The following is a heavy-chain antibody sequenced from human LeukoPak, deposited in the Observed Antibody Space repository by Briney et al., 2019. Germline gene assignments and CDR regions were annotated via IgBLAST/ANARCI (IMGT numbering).Heavy chain of an antibody. Sequence: GESLRLSCAASAFTFSSYAMHWVRQAPGKGLEWVAVISYDGSNKYCADSVKGRFTISRDNSKNTLYLQMNSLRAEDTAVYYCARSESRWFGESLDYWGQGTLVTVSS. J-gene: IGHJ4*02. CDR3: ARSESRWFGESLDY. CDR2: ISYDGSNK. D-gene: IGHD3-10*01. V-gene: IGHV3-30*08. CDR1: AFTFSSYA.